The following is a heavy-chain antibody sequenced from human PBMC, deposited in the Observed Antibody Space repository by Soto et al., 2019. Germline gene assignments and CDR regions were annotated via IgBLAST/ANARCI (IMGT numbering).Heavy chain of an antibody. Sequence: ASVKVSCKASGYTLTRYSIHWVRQAPGQRLEWMGWINAGNGNTKFSQKFQGRVTITRDTSASTAYMGLRGLRSEDTAVYYCAIPATYYFDNSDNYFDFWGQ. V-gene: IGHV1-3*01. CDR3: AIPATYYFDNSDNYFDF. J-gene: IGHJ4*01. D-gene: IGHD3-22*01. CDR1: GYTLTRYS. CDR2: INAGNGNT.